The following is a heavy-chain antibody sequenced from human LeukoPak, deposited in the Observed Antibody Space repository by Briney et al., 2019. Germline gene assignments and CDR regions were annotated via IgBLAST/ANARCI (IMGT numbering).Heavy chain of an antibody. CDR2: ISAYNGNT. J-gene: IGHJ6*02. CDR3: ARDLGPPGCTYYYYGMDV. Sequence: GASVKVSCKASVYTFTSYGISWVRQAPGQGLEWMGWISAYNGNTNYAQKLQGRVTMTTDTSTSTAYMELRSLRSDDTAVYYCARDLGPPGCTYYYYGMDVWGQGTTVTVSS. V-gene: IGHV1-18*01. CDR1: VYTFTSYG. D-gene: IGHD2-8*01.